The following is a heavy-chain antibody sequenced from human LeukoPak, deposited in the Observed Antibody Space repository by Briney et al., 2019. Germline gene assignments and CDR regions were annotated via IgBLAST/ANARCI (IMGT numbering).Heavy chain of an antibody. CDR2: ISGGAGST. D-gene: IGHD4-17*01. Sequence: PGGSLRLSCAASGFTFSSYAMSWVRQAPGKGLEWVSAISGGAGSTYYADSVKGRFTISRDNSKNTLYLQMNSLRAEDTAVYYCAKARSTVTTYPIDYWGQGTLVTVSS. J-gene: IGHJ4*02. CDR1: GFTFSSYA. CDR3: AKARSTVTTYPIDY. V-gene: IGHV3-23*01.